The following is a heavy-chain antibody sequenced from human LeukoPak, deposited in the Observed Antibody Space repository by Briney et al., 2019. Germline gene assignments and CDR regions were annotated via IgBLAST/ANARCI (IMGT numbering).Heavy chain of an antibody. D-gene: IGHD3-22*01. J-gene: IGHJ4*02. CDR1: AFSFSDYG. Sequence: GGSLRLSCAASAFSFSDYGMNWVRQAPGKGLEWVSSISSSSSYIYYADSVKGRFTIPRDNAKNSLYLQMNSLRAEDTAVYYCARDRYDSSGYLDYWGQGTLVTVSS. CDR2: ISSSSSYI. V-gene: IGHV3-21*01. CDR3: ARDRYDSSGYLDY.